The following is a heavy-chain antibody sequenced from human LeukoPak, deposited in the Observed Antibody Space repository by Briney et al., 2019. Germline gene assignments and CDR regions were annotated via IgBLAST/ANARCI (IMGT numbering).Heavy chain of an antibody. CDR1: GFTFGTYW. CDR3: ARGGLEPVDY. Sequence: GGSLRLSCAASGFTFGTYWMHWVRQAPGKGLVWVSRTNADGSSTSYADSVKGRFTISRDNAKNTLYLQMNSLRADDTAVYYCARGGLEPVDYWGQGTLVTVSS. V-gene: IGHV3-74*01. D-gene: IGHD1-1*01. CDR2: TNADGSST. J-gene: IGHJ4*02.